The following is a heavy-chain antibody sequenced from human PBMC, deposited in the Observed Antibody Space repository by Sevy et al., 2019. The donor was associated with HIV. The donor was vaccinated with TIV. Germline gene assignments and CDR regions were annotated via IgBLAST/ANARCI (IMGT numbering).Heavy chain of an antibody. CDR1: GFTLSSRW. Sequence: GGSLRLSCAASGFTLSSRWMSWVRQAPGKGLEGVANIKQDGSEKYYVDSVKDRFPISRDNAKNSLYLQMNSLRAEDTAVYYCVPSGGGHAGYWGQGTLVTVSS. CDR2: IKQDGSEK. V-gene: IGHV3-7*01. D-gene: IGHD2-15*01. J-gene: IGHJ4*02. CDR3: VPSGGGHAGY.